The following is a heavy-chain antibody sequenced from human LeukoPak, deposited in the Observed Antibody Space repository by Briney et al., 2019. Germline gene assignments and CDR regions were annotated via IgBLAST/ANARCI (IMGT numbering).Heavy chain of an antibody. J-gene: IGHJ3*02. CDR3: ARGRWNDAVNDAFDI. D-gene: IGHD1-1*01. V-gene: IGHV3-21*01. CDR2: ISTSSSYI. Sequence: GGSLRLSCAPSGFTFSWFSMNWVRQAPGRGLEWVSFISTSSSYIYYADSVKGRFSISRDNAKNLLYLQMNSLRAEDTAIYYCARGRWNDAVNDAFDIWGQGTMVTVSS. CDR1: GFTFSWFS.